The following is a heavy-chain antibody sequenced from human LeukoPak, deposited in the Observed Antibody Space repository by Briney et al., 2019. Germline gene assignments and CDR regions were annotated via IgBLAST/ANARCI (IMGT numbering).Heavy chain of an antibody. D-gene: IGHD4-17*01. Sequence: SVKVSCKASGGTFSSYAISWVRQAPGQGLEWMGRIIPILGIANYAQKFQGRVTITADKSTSTAYMELSSLRSEDTAMYYCARENYGDSDYWGQGTLVTVSS. CDR1: GGTFSSYA. J-gene: IGHJ4*02. CDR3: ARENYGDSDY. CDR2: IIPILGIA. V-gene: IGHV1-69*04.